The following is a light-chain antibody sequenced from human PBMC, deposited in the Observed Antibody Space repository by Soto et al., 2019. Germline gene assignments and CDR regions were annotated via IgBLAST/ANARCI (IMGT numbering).Light chain of an antibody. CDR3: SSYAGSNNYV. V-gene: IGLV2-8*01. CDR1: CSDVGAHNF. Sequence: QSVLTQPPSASGSPGRSVTISCTGTCSDVGAHNFVSWHQQHPGKAPKLMVYEVSKRPSGVPDRFSGSRSGNTASLTVSGLQAEDEADYYCSSYAGSNNYVFGTG. CDR2: EVS. J-gene: IGLJ1*01.